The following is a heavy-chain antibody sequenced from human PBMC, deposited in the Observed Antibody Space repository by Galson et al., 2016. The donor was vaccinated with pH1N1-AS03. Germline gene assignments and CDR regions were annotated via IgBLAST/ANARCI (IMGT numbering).Heavy chain of an antibody. CDR3: ARGYSGSYFHWFDP. CDR1: GFSLTTSGMC. V-gene: IGHV2-70*11. D-gene: IGHD1-26*01. CDR2: IDWDDDK. Sequence: PALVTPTQTLTVTCTFSGFSLTTSGMCVSWIRQPPGKALEWLARIDWDDDKYYTTSLKTRLTISQDTSKNQVVLTMTDMDPVDTATYYCARGYSGSYFHWFDPWGQGTLVTVSS. J-gene: IGHJ5*02.